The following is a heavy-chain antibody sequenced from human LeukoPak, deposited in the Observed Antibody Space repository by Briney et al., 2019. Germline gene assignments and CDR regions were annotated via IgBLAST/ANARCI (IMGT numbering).Heavy chain of an antibody. J-gene: IGHJ4*02. CDR3: ARSGGSGWDEGFDY. CDR1: GYSFSSYW. CDR2: IYLGDSDT. Sequence: GESLKISCKGSGYSFSSYWIAWVRQMPGKGLEWMGIIYLGDSDTRYSPSFQGRVTISADKSISIAYLQWSSLKASDTATYYCARSGGSGWDEGFDYWGQGTLVTVSS. V-gene: IGHV5-51*01. D-gene: IGHD6-19*01.